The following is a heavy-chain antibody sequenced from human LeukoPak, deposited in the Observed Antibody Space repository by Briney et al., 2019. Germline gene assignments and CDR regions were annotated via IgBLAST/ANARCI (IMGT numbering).Heavy chain of an antibody. CDR3: ARIGDYRSSDAFDV. D-gene: IGHD6-13*01. CDR2: MNPNSGNT. Sequence: ASVKVSCKASGYTFTNYDINWVRQATGQGLEWMGWMNPNSGNTGYAQKLQGRVTMTTDTSTSTAYMELRSLRSDDTAVYYCARIGDYRSSDAFDVWGQGTLVTVSS. CDR1: GYTFTNYD. V-gene: IGHV1-8*01. J-gene: IGHJ3*01.